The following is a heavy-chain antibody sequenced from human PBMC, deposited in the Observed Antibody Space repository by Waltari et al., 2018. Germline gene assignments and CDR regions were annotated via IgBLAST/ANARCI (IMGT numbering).Heavy chain of an antibody. Sequence: EVQLVESGGGLVQPGGSLRLSCAASGFPFSSYSMNWVRQAPGKGLEWVSYISSSSSTIYYADSVKGRFTISRDNAKNSLYLQMNSLRAEDTAVYYCARDPPQGMDVWGQGTTVTVSS. J-gene: IGHJ6*02. CDR1: GFPFSSYS. CDR2: ISSSSSTI. CDR3: ARDPPQGMDV. V-gene: IGHV3-48*01.